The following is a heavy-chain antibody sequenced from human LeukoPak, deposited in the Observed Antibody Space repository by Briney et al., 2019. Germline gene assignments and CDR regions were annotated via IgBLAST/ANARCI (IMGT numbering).Heavy chain of an antibody. V-gene: IGHV3-7*01. CDR2: IKQDGSEK. CDR3: ARRDGYNILGEIYYYYYMDV. Sequence: PGGSLRLSCSASGFTFSSYWMSWVRQAPGKGLEWVANIKQDGSEKYYVDSVKGRFTISRDNAKNSLYLQMNILRAEDTAVYYCARRDGYNILGEIYYYYYMDVWGKGTTVTVSS. D-gene: IGHD5-24*01. J-gene: IGHJ6*03. CDR1: GFTFSSYW.